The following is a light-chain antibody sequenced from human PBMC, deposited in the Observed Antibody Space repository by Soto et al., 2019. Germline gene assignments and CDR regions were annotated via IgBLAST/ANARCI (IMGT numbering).Light chain of an antibody. CDR3: AQYGTPPGT. CDR1: QRGSSCH. V-gene: IGKV3-20*01. J-gene: IGKJ2*01. Sequence: ELVLTQAPVTLSLSRGERATLSCRASQRGSSCHLAWYQQKSGQGHSLLIYGACSRATGIPDKFRCRGSGTDINLTISRLDPEDFAVYNCAQYGTPPGTFGKGNELEIK. CDR2: GAC.